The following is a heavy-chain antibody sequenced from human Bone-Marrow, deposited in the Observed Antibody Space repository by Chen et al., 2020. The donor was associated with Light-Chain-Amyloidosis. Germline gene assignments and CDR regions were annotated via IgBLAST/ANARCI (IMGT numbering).Heavy chain of an antibody. CDR2: IYPDDSVA. CDR3: ARRRDGYNFDY. D-gene: IGHD5-12*01. J-gene: IGHJ4*02. Sequence: EVQLEQSGPEVKKPGESLKISCKGSGYTFPNYWIGWVRQMPGKGLEWMGVIYPDDSVARYSPSFEGQFTISADKSITTAYLQWRSLKASDTAMYYCARRRDGYNFDYWGQGTLVTVSS. CDR1: GYTFPNYW. V-gene: IGHV5-51*01.